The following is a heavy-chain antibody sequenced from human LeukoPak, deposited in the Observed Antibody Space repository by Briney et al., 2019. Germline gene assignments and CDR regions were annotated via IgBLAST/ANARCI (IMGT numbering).Heavy chain of an antibody. J-gene: IGHJ5*02. CDR3: AREGTTVTTYRHNWFDP. V-gene: IGHV3-48*03. D-gene: IGHD4-17*01. CDR1: GFTFSSYE. Sequence: PAGGSLRLSCAASGFTFSSYEMNWVRRAPGKGLEWVSYISSSGSTIYYADSVKGRFTISRDNAKNSLYLQMNSLRAEDTAVYYCAREGTTVTTYRHNWFDPWGQGTLVTVSS. CDR2: ISSSGSTI.